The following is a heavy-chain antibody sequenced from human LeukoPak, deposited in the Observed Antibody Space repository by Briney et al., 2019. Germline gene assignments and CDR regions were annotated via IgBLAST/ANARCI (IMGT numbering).Heavy chain of an antibody. CDR2: VNPSGST. CDR1: GDSISGYY. CDR3: ERGRLYGSGGRIFDY. Sequence: SETLSLTCTVSGDSISGYYWIWIRQPAGKGLEWIGRVNPSGSTKYIPPPKSRVTMSIETSKNRFSMKVNSVTAADTAVYYCERGRLYGSGGRIFDYWGQGTLVTVSS. V-gene: IGHV4-4*07. J-gene: IGHJ4*02. D-gene: IGHD3-10*01.